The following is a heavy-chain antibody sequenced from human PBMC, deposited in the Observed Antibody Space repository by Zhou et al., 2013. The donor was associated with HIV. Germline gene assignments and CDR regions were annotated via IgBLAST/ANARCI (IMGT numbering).Heavy chain of an antibody. D-gene: IGHD4-4*01. Sequence: VQLVQSGAEVKKPGSSVKVSCTASGVTFSDSTFGWVRQAPGQGLEWMGRIIPMSASTNYAQKLQGRVTITADASTSTVYMELSSLRYEDTAIYYCARCYSNGWFDTWGQGTRVSVSS. CDR2: IIPMSAST. J-gene: IGHJ5*02. CDR3: ARCYSNGWFDT. CDR1: GVTFSDST. V-gene: IGHV1-69*18.